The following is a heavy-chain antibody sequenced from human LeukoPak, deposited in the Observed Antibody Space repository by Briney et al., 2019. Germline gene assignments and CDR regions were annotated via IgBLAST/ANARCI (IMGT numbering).Heavy chain of an antibody. D-gene: IGHD1-26*01. J-gene: IGHJ4*02. CDR2: INPNSGGT. CDR3: ARASGSLGDY. CDR1: GYTFTGYY. Sequence: ASVKVSCKASGYTFTGYYMHWVRQAPGQGLEWMGWINPNSGGTNYAQKFQGRVTMTTDTSTSTAYMELRSLRSDDTAVYYCARASGSLGDYWGQGTLVTVSS. V-gene: IGHV1-2*02.